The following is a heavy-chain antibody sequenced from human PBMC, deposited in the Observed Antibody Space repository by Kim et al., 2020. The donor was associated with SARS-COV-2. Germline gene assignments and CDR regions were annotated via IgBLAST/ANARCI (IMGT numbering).Heavy chain of an antibody. J-gene: IGHJ4*02. V-gene: IGHV3-23*01. CDR3: AQEDRAYYDTFTGYAGGY. Sequence: GGSLRLSCAASGFTFSSYSMSWVRQAPGKGLEWVSAISGSGGGTYYADSVKGRFTISRDNSKNTLYLQMNSLRAEDTAVYYCAQEDRAYYDTFTGYAGGYWGQGTLVTVSS. D-gene: IGHD3-9*01. CDR1: GFTFSSYS. CDR2: ISGSGGGT.